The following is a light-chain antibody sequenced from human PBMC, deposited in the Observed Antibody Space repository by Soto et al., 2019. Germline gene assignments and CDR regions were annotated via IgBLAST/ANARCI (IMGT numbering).Light chain of an antibody. CDR2: DAS. Sequence: DIQMTQSPSALSASVGDRVTITCRASQNISSWLAWYQQKPGKAPKLLIYDASNLETGVPSRFSGSGSGTDFTFTISSLQPEDIATYYCQQYDNLPSAFGGGTKVDIK. V-gene: IGKV1-33*01. J-gene: IGKJ4*01. CDR1: QNISSW. CDR3: QQYDNLPSA.